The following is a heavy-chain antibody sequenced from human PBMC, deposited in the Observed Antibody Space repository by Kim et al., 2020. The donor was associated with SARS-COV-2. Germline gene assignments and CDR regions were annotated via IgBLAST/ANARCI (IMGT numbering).Heavy chain of an antibody. J-gene: IGHJ3*02. Sequence: GESLKISCKGSGYSFTSYWISWVRQMPGKGLEWMGRIDPSDSYTNYSPSFQGDVTISADKSISTAYLQWSSLKVSDTAMYYCARWPEYSSSSGPDDAFDIWGQGTMVTVSS. CDR3: ARWPEYSSSSGPDDAFDI. V-gene: IGHV5-10-1*01. CDR1: GYSFTSYW. D-gene: IGHD6-6*01. CDR2: IDPSDSYT.